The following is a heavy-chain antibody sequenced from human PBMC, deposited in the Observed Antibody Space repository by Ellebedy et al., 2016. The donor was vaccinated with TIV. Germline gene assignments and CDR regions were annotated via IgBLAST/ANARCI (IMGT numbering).Heavy chain of an antibody. J-gene: IGHJ5*02. V-gene: IGHV1-46*01. CDR2: INPSGAYT. CDR3: ARDSGLRGGNWLDP. CDR1: GYTFSSYY. D-gene: IGHD3-10*01. Sequence: AASVKVSCKASGYTFSSYYIHWVRQAPGHGLEWMGIINPSGAYTTYAQQFQGRVTMTRDTSTSTVYMELSSLGSEDMAVYYCARDSGLRGGNWLDPWGQGTLVTVSS.